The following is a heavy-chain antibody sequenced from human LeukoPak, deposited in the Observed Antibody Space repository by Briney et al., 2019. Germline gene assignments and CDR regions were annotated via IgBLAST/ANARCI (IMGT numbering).Heavy chain of an antibody. V-gene: IGHV1-8*01. CDR3: ARDTGYCSSTSCYRDDY. D-gene: IGHD2-2*02. CDR1: GYTFTSYD. CDR2: MNPNSGNT. J-gene: IGHJ4*02. Sequence: ASVKVSCKASGYTFTSYDINWVRQATGQGLEWMGWMNPNSGNTGYAQKFPGRVTMTRNTSISTAYMELSSLRSEDTAVYYCARDTGYCSSTSCYRDDYWGQGTLVTVSS.